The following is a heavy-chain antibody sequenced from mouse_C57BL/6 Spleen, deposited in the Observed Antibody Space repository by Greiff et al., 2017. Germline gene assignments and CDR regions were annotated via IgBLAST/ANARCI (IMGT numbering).Heavy chain of an antibody. V-gene: IGHV5-9*01. CDR3: ARPVYDYSYAMDY. CDR2: ISGGGGNT. D-gene: IGHD2-4*01. J-gene: IGHJ4*01. CDR1: GFTFSSYT. Sequence: EVHLVESGGGLVKPGGSLKLSCAASGFTFSSYTMSWVRQTPEKRLEWVATISGGGGNTYYPDSVKGRFTISRDNAKNTLYRQMSSLRSEDTALYYCARPVYDYSYAMDYWGQGTSVTVSS.